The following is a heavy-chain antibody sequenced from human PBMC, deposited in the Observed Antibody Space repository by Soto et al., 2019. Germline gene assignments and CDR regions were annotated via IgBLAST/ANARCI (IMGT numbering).Heavy chain of an antibody. J-gene: IGHJ4*02. CDR1: GFTFSSYW. V-gene: IGHV3-74*01. CDR3: ARGGSSSSRGNDY. CDR2: IHSDGGST. Sequence: EVQLVESGGGLVQPGGSLRLSCAASGFTFSSYWMHWVRQAPGKGLVWVSRIHSDGGSTNYADSVKGRFTISRDNAKSTLCLQMNSLRAEDTAVYYCARGGSSSSRGNDYWGQGTLVTVSS. D-gene: IGHD6-6*01.